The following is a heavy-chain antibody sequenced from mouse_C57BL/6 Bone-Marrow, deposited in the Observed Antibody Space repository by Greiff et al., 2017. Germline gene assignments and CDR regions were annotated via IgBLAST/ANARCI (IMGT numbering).Heavy chain of an antibody. CDR1: GFNFKDAY. CDR2: IDPENSDT. CDR3: TRIAY. J-gene: IGHJ3*01. V-gene: IGHV14-4*01. Sequence: EVQLKQSGAELVRPGASVKLSCTASGFNFKDAYMHWVKQRPEQGLEWIGWIDPENSDTEYASKFQGKATITVDTSSNTAYLQLSSLTSEDTAVYYCTRIAYWGQGTLVTVSA.